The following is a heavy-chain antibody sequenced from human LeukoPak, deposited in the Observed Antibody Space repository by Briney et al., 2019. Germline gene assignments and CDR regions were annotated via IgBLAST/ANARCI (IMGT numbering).Heavy chain of an antibody. CDR1: GFTFSDYT. V-gene: IGHV3-21*01. CDR3: ARVQGSPY. CDR2: VTGDSTYI. J-gene: IGHJ4*02. Sequence: KTGGSLRLSCAASGFTFSDYTLNWVRQPPGKGLERYSSVTGDSTYIYYADSVKGPFTVSRDNAKNSLYLHINSLRGEDTAVYYCARVQGSPYWGQGTLVTVSS.